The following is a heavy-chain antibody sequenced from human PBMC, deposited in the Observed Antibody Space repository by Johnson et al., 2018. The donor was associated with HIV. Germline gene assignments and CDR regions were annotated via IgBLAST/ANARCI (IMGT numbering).Heavy chain of an antibody. J-gene: IGHJ3*02. CDR1: GFTVSSNY. V-gene: IGHV3-53*01. Sequence: MQLVESGGGLIQPGGSLRLSCAASGFTVSSNYMSWVRQAPGKGLEWVSGIYSGGSTYYADSVKGRFTISRDNSKNTLDLQMNSLRAEDTAVYYCVSSAQWSGWPPGAFDIWGQGTMVTVSS. CDR3: VSSAQWSGWPPGAFDI. CDR2: IYSGGST. D-gene: IGHD6-19*01.